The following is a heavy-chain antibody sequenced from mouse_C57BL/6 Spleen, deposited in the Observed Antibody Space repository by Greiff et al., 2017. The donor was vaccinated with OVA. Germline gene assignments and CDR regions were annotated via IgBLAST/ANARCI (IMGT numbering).Heavy chain of an antibody. J-gene: IGHJ2*01. Sequence: VQRVESGAELARPGASVKMSCKASGYTFTSYTMHWVKQRPGQGLEWIGYINPSSGYTKYNQKFKDKATLTADKSSSTAYMQLSSLASEDSAVYYCARGAFGYWGQGTTLTVSS. CDR3: ARGAFGY. V-gene: IGHV1-4*01. CDR1: GYTFTSYT. CDR2: INPSSGYT.